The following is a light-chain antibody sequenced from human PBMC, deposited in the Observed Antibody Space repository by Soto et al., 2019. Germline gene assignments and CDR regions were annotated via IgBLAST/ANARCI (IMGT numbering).Light chain of an antibody. J-gene: IGKJ1*01. CDR1: QSISSW. CDR2: DVS. Sequence: DIQMTQSPSTLSASVGDRVTITYRASQSISSWLAWYQQKPGKAPKLLIYDVSSLESGVPSRFSGSGSGTEFTLAISSLQPDDFATYYCQQYNTYSKTFGQGTKVDNK. CDR3: QQYNTYSKT. V-gene: IGKV1-5*01.